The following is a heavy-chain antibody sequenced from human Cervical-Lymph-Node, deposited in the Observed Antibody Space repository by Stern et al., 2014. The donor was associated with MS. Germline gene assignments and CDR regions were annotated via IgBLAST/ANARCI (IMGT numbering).Heavy chain of an antibody. J-gene: IGHJ4*02. Sequence: VQLVESGAEVKKPGSSVKVSCKASGDTFSSLDIGWVRQAPGQGPEWMGGTNPLFGAANYAQHFQGRVTFSADDSTSTTYMELSSLRSEDTAVYYCARHQAGIAADWGQGTLVTVSS. V-gene: IGHV1-69*01. CDR3: ARHQAGIAAD. CDR2: TNPLFGAA. CDR1: GDTFSSLD. D-gene: IGHD6-13*01.